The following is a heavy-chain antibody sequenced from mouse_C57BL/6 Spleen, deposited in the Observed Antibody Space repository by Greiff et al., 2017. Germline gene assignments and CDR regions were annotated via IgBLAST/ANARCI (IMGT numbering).Heavy chain of an antibody. Sequence: DVKLVESGGGLVKPGGSLTLSCAASGFTFSDYGMHWVRQAPEKGLEWVAYISSGSGTIYYADTVKGRFTISRDNATNTMCLQMNSLGSDDAAMYYCAREAWFDYWGKGTTVTVSA. CDR1: GFTFSDYG. CDR2: ISSGSGTI. CDR3: AREAWFDY. J-gene: IGHJ3*01. V-gene: IGHV5-17*01.